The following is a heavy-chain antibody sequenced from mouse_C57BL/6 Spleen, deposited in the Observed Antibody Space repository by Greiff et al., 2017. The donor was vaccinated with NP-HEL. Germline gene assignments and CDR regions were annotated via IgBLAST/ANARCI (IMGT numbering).Heavy chain of an antibody. V-gene: IGHV1-82*01. CDR3: ASPLYYGNSAMDY. Sequence: QVQLQQSGPELVKPGASVKISCKASGYAFSSSWMNWVKQRPGKGLEWIGRIYPGDGDTNYNGKFKGKATLTADKSSSTAYMQLSSLTSEDSAVYFCASPLYYGNSAMDYWGQGTSVTVSS. D-gene: IGHD2-1*01. J-gene: IGHJ4*01. CDR1: GYAFSSSW. CDR2: IYPGDGDT.